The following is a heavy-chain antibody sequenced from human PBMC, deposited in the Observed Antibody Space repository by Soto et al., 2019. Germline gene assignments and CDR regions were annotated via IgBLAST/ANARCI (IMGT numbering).Heavy chain of an antibody. J-gene: IGHJ3*02. CDR1: GFTFSDHF. V-gene: IGHV3-72*01. D-gene: IGHD2-21*02. CDR2: IRNKARSYTT. Sequence: EVQLVESGGGLVQPGGSLRLSCAASGFTFSDHFMEWVRQAPGKGLEWVGRIRNKARSYTTDYAASVGGRFTISRDDSKNSLYLQMNSLKAEDTAVYYCARLLAYCGGDCHSFAFDIWGQGTLVTVSS. CDR3: ARLLAYCGGDCHSFAFDI.